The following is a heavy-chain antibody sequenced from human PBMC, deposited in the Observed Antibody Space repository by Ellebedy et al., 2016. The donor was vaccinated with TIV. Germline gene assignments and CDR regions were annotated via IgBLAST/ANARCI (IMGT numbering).Heavy chain of an antibody. D-gene: IGHD6-25*01. CDR1: GGTFSSYA. J-gene: IGHJ6*02. CDR2: IIPIFGTA. CDR3: ARVPPTSSPPASHNYYYYYGMDV. V-gene: IGHV1-69*06. Sequence: SVKVSXKASGGTFSSYAISWVRQAPGQGLEWMGGIIPIFGTANYAQKFQGRVTITADKSTSTAYMELSSLRSEDTAVYYCARVPPTSSPPASHNYYYYYGMDVWGQGTTVTVSS.